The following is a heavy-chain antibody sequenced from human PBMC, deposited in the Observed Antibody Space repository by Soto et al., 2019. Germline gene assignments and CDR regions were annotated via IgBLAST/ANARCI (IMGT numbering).Heavy chain of an antibody. CDR3: ARGVAARRVIVSFLYYMCV. Sequence: QVQLQESGPGLVKPSQTLSLTCTVSGGSISSGGYYWSWIRQHPGKGLEWIGYIYYSGSTYYNPSLDSRVTISVDRSKNQCSLKLGAVTAAGTAVYYCARGVAARRVIVSFLYYMCVWGKGTTVTVSS. V-gene: IGHV4-31*03. CDR2: IYYSGST. J-gene: IGHJ6*03. CDR1: GGSISSGGYY. D-gene: IGHD6-6*01.